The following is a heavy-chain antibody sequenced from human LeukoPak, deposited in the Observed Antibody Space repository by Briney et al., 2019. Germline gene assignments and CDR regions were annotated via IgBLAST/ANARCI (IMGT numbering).Heavy chain of an antibody. D-gene: IGHD1-26*01. J-gene: IGHJ5*02. CDR1: GGSISSYY. Sequence: PSETLSLTCTVSGGSISSYYWSWIRQPPGKGLEWIGYIYYSGSTNYNPSLKSRVTISVDTSKNQFSLKLSSVTAADTAVYYCASRAWSYFWFDPWGQGTLVTVSS. V-gene: IGHV4-59*08. CDR3: ASRAWSYFWFDP. CDR2: IYYSGST.